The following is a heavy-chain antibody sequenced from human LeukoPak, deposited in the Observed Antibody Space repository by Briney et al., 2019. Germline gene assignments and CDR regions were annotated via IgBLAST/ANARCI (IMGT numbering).Heavy chain of an antibody. D-gene: IGHD6-19*01. V-gene: IGHV4-39*01. CDR1: GGSISSSSYY. Sequence: SETLSLTCTVSGGSISSSSYYWGWIRQPPGKGLEWIGSIYYSGSTYYNPSLKSRVTISVDTSKNQFSLKLSSVTAADTAVYYCARLLFSSGWCFDYWGQGTLVSVSS. CDR3: ARLLFSSGWCFDY. J-gene: IGHJ4*02. CDR2: IYYSGST.